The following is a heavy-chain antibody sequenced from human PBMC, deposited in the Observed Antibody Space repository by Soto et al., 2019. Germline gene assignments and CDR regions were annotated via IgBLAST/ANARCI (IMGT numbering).Heavy chain of an antibody. D-gene: IGHD2-8*01. CDR2: ISAYNANT. CDR1: GYSFTSYG. CDR3: ARDGYCSNSVCSYYYGMDV. V-gene: IGHV1-18*01. J-gene: IGHJ6*02. Sequence: ASVKVFCKTSGYSFTSYGVSWVRQAPGQGLEWMGWISAYNANTNYAQKLQGRVTMTTDTSTSTAYMELRNLRSDDPAVYYCARDGYCSNSVCSYYYGMDVWGQGTTVTVSS.